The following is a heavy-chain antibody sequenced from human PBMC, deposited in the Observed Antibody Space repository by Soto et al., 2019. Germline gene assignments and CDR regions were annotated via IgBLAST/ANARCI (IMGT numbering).Heavy chain of an antibody. Sequence: QVHLVQSGAEVKQPGASVKVSCKASGYTFTTYGIAWVRQAPGQGLEWMGWISAYNANTDYAQRLQGRVTITTDTSTSTAHMELRSLRSDDTAVYYCARGRYLDYWGQGTLVTVSS. CDR1: GYTFTTYG. CDR2: ISAYNANT. CDR3: ARGRYLDY. J-gene: IGHJ4*02. D-gene: IGHD1-26*01. V-gene: IGHV1-18*01.